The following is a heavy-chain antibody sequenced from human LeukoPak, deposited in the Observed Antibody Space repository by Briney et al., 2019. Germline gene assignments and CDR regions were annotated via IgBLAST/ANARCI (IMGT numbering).Heavy chain of an antibody. J-gene: IGHJ4*02. CDR3: ARWRGVDFDY. D-gene: IGHD3-10*01. V-gene: IGHV4-28*05. CDR1: GYSIRSSNW. CDR2: IYYDGSI. Sequence: SETLSLTCAVSGYSIRSSNWWGWIRQPPGKGLEWIGYIYYDGSIFYNPSLRSRVTMSVDTSKNQFSLKLNSVSAADTAVYYCARWRGVDFDYWGQGTLVTVSS.